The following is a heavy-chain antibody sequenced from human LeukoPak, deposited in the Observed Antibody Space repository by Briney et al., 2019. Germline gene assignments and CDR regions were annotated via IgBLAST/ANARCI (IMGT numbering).Heavy chain of an antibody. Sequence: GGSLRLSCAASGFTFSNYAMSWVRQAPGKGLKWVSAISGSGGSTYYADSVKGRFTISRDNSKNTLFLQMNSLRAEDTAVYYCAKDPRKSTMVRGVILFDPWGQGTLVTVSS. CDR3: AKDPRKSTMVRGVILFDP. J-gene: IGHJ5*02. V-gene: IGHV3-23*01. CDR2: ISGSGGST. D-gene: IGHD3-10*01. CDR1: GFTFSNYA.